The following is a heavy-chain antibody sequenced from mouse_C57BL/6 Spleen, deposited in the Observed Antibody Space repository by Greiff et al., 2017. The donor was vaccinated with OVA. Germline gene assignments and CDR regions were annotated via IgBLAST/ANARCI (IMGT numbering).Heavy chain of an antibody. V-gene: IGHV1-26*01. J-gene: IGHJ4*01. CDR2: INPNNGGT. CDR3: ARSGGNYAMDY. D-gene: IGHD3-1*01. CDR1: GYTFTDYY. Sequence: EVKLQQSGPELVKPGASVKISCKASGYTFTDYYMNWVKQSHGKSLEWIGDINPNNGGTSYNQKFKGKATLTVDKSSSTAYMELRSLTSEDSAVYYCARSGGNYAMDYWGQGTSVTVSS.